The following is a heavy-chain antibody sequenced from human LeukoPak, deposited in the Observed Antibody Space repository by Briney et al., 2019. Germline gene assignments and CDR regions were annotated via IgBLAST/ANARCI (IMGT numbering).Heavy chain of an antibody. CDR3: TRHYYDSSGYPYYYGMDV. CDR2: IRSKANSYAA. CDR1: GFTFSGAA. J-gene: IGHJ6*02. V-gene: IGHV3-73*01. D-gene: IGHD3-22*01. Sequence: GSLKLSCAASGFTFSGAAMHWVRQASGKGLGWFGRIRSKANSYAAAYAASVKGRLTISRDDSKNTAYLQMNSLKTEDTAVYYCTRHYYDSSGYPYYYGMDVWGQGTTVTVSS.